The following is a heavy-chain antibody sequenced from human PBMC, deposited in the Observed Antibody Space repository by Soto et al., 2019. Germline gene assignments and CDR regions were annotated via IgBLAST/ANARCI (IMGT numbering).Heavy chain of an antibody. V-gene: IGHV3-7*04. CDR1: GFTFSTYW. J-gene: IGHJ3*02. D-gene: IGHD3-22*01. Sequence: GGSLRLSCAASGFTFSTYWMSWVRQAPGKGLEWVANIKPDGSEKWYVGSVKGRFTISRDNAKNSLYLQMNSLRAEDTAMYYCARGDYYDSSGPFSDAFDIWGQGTMVTVSS. CDR3: ARGDYYDSSGPFSDAFDI. CDR2: IKPDGSEK.